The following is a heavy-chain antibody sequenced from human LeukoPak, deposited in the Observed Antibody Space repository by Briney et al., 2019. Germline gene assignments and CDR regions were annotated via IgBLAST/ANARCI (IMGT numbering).Heavy chain of an antibody. CDR3: ARGRAAAGSSFDY. CDR1: GCTFTSYD. Sequence: GASVKVSCKASGCTFTSYDINWARQATGQGLEWMGWMNPNSGNTGYAQKFQGRVTMTRNTSISTAYMELSSLRSEDTAVYYCARGRAAAGSSFDYWGQGTLVTVSS. J-gene: IGHJ4*02. V-gene: IGHV1-8*01. CDR2: MNPNSGNT. D-gene: IGHD6-13*01.